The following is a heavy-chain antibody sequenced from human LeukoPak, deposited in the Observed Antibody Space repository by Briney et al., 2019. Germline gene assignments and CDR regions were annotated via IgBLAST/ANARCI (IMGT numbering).Heavy chain of an antibody. D-gene: IGHD2-15*01. V-gene: IGHV4-59*01. CDR3: ARETRYCSGGSCYEPFDY. CDR2: IYYSGST. J-gene: IGHJ4*02. Sequence: SETLSLTCTVSGGSISSYYWSWIRQPPGKGLEWIGYIYYSGSTNYNPSLKSRVTISVDTSKNQFSLKVSSVTAADTAVYYCARETRYCSGGSCYEPFDYWGRGTLVTVSS. CDR1: GGSISSYY.